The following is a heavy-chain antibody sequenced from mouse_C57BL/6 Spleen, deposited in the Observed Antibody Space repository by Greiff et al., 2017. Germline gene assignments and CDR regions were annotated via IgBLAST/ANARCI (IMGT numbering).Heavy chain of an antibody. CDR2: INPGSGGT. V-gene: IGHV1-54*01. D-gene: IGHD1-1*01. J-gene: IGHJ4*01. CDR1: VYAFTNYL. CDR3: ARRRYYYGSSPYAMDY. Sequence: VQLQQSGAELVRPGTSVKVSCKASVYAFTNYLIEWVKQRPGQGLEWIGVINPGSGGTNYNEKFKGKATLTADKSSSTAYMQLSSLTSEDSAVYFCARRRYYYGSSPYAMDYWGQGTSVTVSS.